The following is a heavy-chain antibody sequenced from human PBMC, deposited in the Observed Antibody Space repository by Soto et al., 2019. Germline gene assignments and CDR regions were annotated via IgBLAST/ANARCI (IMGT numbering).Heavy chain of an antibody. J-gene: IGHJ5*02. CDR3: ARLVQLWHKGGGWFDP. CDR2: IYYSGST. CDR1: GGSISSGGYY. D-gene: IGHD5-18*01. V-gene: IGHV4-31*01. Sequence: QVQLQESGPGLVKPSQTLSLTCTVSGGSISSGGYYWSWIRQHPGKGLEWIGYIYYSGSTYYNPSLKSQVTISVDTSKNQFSLKLSSVTAADTAVYYCARLVQLWHKGGGWFDPWGQGTLVTVSS.